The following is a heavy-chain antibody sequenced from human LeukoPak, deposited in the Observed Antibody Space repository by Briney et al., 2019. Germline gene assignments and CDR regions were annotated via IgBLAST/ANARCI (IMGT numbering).Heavy chain of an antibody. V-gene: IGHV4-59*12. CDR1: GGSISSYY. CDR2: IYYRGST. J-gene: IGHJ4*02. D-gene: IGHD1-26*01. Sequence: TSETLSLTCTVSGGSISSYYWSWIRQTPGKGLEWIGYIYYRGSTAYNPSLKSRVTISVDRSKNQFSVKLNSVTADATAGYYFPCEHLGEISVIVAAVYHYWGQGTLVTVSS. CDR3: PCEHLGEISVIVAAVYHY.